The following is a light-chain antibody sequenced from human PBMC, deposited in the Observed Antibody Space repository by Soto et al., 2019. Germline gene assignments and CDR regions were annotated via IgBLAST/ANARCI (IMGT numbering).Light chain of an antibody. CDR1: QSVSSSY. CDR3: KQYKEWPPFT. Sequence: EIGLAPSPGTLSLSAGEISTHTRRAIQSVSSSYLAWYQQKPGQAPRLLIYGASTRATGIPARFSGSGSGTEFTLSISSLQSEDFAVYYCKQYKEWPPFTFGQGTRLEIK. CDR2: GAS. V-gene: IGKV3-15*01. J-gene: IGKJ5*01.